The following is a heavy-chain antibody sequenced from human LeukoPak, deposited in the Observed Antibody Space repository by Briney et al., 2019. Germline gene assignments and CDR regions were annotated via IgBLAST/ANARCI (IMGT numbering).Heavy chain of an antibody. CDR1: GGSISSYY. Sequence: SETLSLTCTVSGGSISSYYWSWIRQPPGKGLEWIGSIYHSGSTYYNPSLKSRVTISVDTSKNQFSLKPSSVTAADTAVYYCAREAYDSSGYYLDYWGQGTLVTVSS. CDR3: AREAYDSSGYYLDY. CDR2: IYHSGST. J-gene: IGHJ4*02. D-gene: IGHD3-22*01. V-gene: IGHV4-38-2*02.